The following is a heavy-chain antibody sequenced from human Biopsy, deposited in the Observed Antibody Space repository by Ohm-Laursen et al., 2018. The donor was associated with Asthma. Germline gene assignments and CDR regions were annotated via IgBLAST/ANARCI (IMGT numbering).Heavy chain of an antibody. Sequence: SQTLSLTCTVSGGSISSGGYYWSWIRQHPGKGLEWIGYIYYSGSTYYNPSLKSRVTISVDTSKNQFSLKLSSVTAADTAVYYCARDGSSVAGTPYGMDAWGQGTTVTVPS. CDR3: ARDGSSVAGTPYGMDA. D-gene: IGHD6-19*01. J-gene: IGHJ6*02. CDR2: IYYSGST. V-gene: IGHV4-31*03. CDR1: GGSISSGGYY.